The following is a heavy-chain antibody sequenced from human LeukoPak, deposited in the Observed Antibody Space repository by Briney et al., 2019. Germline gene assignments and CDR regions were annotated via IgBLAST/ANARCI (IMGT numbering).Heavy chain of an antibody. CDR1: GYTFTGYY. D-gene: IGHD2-15*01. CDR2: INPNSGGT. CDR3: ARDAWGGGRPSDY. V-gene: IGHV1-2*02. J-gene: IGHJ4*02. Sequence: ASVKVSCKASGYTFTGYYMHWVRQAPGQGLEWMGWINPNSGGTNYAQKFQGRVAMTRDTSISTAYMELSRLRSDDTAVYYCARDAWGGGRPSDYWGQGTLVTVSS.